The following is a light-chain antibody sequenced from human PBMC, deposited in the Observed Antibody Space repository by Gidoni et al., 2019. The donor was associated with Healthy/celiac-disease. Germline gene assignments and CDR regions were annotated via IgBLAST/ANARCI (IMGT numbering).Light chain of an antibody. CDR3: QQYNSYSWT. Sequence: DIQMTQSPSTLSASVGDRVTITCRASQSISSWLDWYQQKPGKAPKLLIYKASSLESGGPSRFSGSGSGTEFTLTISSLQPDDFATYYCQQYNSYSWTFGQGTKVEIK. CDR2: KAS. V-gene: IGKV1-5*03. J-gene: IGKJ1*01. CDR1: QSISSW.